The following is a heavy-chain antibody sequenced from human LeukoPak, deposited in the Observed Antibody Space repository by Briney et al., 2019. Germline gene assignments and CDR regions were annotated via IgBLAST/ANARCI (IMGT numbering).Heavy chain of an antibody. CDR1: GGTFSSYA. CDR2: IIPIFGTA. D-gene: IGHD2-15*01. CDR3: ARADHCSGGSCYSDYYYYYYMDV. J-gene: IGHJ6*03. V-gene: IGHV1-69*05. Sequence: SVRVSCKASGGTFSSYAISWVRQAPGQGLEWMGGIIPIFGTANYAQKFQGRVTITTDESTSTAYMELSSLRSEDTAVYYCARADHCSGGSCYSDYYYYYYMDVWGKGTTVTVSS.